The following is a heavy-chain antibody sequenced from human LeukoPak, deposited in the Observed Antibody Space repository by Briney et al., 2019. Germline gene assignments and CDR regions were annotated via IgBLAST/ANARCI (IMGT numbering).Heavy chain of an antibody. J-gene: IGHJ4*02. V-gene: IGHV3-30*04. Sequence: GGSLRLSCAASGFTFSSYAMHWVRQAPGKGLEWVAVISYDGSNKYYADSVKGRFTISRDNSKNTLYLQMNSLRAEDTAVYYCAREGTSGSLDFDYWGQGTLVTVSS. CDR3: AREGTSGSLDFDY. D-gene: IGHD3-10*01. CDR1: GFTFSSYA. CDR2: ISYDGSNK.